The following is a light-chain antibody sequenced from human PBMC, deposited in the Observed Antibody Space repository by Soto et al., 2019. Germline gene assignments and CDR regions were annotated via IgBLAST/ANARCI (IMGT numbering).Light chain of an antibody. CDR1: SSDVGAYNY. V-gene: IGLV2-11*01. Sequence: QSALTQPRSVSGSRGQSITISCTATSSDVGAYNYVSWYQQHPGKVPKLMLYDVTKRPSGVPDRFSGSKSGNTASLTISGLQAEDEADYYCCSYVGTYSYVFGTGTKVTVL. J-gene: IGLJ1*01. CDR3: CSYVGTYSYV. CDR2: DVT.